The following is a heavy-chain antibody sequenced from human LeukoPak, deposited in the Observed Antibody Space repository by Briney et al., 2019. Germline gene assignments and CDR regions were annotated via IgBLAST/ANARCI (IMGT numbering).Heavy chain of an antibody. D-gene: IGHD6-13*01. CDR1: TFTVSSNY. V-gene: IGHV3-66*01. J-gene: IGHJ1*01. CDR3: ARGGTAAAKYFKH. Sequence: GGSLRLSCAASTFTVSSNYMSWVRQAPGKGLEWVSVLYSGGITYYADSVKGRFTISSDNSMNTLYLQMNSLRVEDTAVYYCARGGTAAAKYFKHWGQGTLVTVSS. CDR2: LYSGGIT.